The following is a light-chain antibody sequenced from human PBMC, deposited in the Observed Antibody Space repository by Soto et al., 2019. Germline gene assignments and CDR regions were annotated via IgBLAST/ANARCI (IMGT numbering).Light chain of an antibody. CDR2: EVS. J-gene: IGLJ1*01. CDR1: SSDVGGYNY. Sequence: QSVLTQPPSASGSPGQSVTISCTGTSSDVGGYNYVSWYQQHPGKAPKLMIYEVSKRPSGVPDRFSGSKSGNTASLTVSGLQAEDEADYYCSSYAGSNNYVFGTGKRSPS. CDR3: SSYAGSNNYV. V-gene: IGLV2-8*01.